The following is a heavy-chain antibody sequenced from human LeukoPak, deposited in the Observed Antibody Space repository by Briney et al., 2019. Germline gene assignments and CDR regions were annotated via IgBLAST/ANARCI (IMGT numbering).Heavy chain of an antibody. CDR2: IYYSGST. CDR3: ARQTHRDQYYDFWSGYS. V-gene: IGHV4-39*01. Sequence: SETLSLTCVVSGGSLISTDHHWGWIRQPPGKGLEWIGSIYYSGSTYYNPSLKSRVTISVDTSKNQFSLKLGSVTAADTAVYYCARQTHRDQYYDFWSGYSWGQGTMVTVSS. D-gene: IGHD3-3*01. CDR1: GGSLISTDHH. J-gene: IGHJ3*01.